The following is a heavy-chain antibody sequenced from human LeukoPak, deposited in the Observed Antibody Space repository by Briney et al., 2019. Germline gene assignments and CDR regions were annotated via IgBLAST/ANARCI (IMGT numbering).Heavy chain of an antibody. CDR1: GGSISSYY. D-gene: IGHD5-18*01. CDR2: IYYSGST. V-gene: IGHV4-59*01. CDR3: ARRRYSYGYENWFDP. J-gene: IGHJ5*02. Sequence: SETLSLTCTVSGGSISSYYWSWIWQPPGKGLEWIGYIYYSGSTNYNPSLKSRVTISVDTSKNQFSLKLSSVTAADTAVYYCARRRYSYGYENWFDPWGQGTLVTVSS.